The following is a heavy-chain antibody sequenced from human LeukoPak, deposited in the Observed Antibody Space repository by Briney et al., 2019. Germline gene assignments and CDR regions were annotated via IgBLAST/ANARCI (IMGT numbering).Heavy chain of an antibody. CDR3: AELGITMIGGV. CDR2: TRYDGRNK. J-gene: IGHJ6*04. D-gene: IGHD3-10*02. Sequence: GGSLRLSCAASGFTFSTYGMHWVRQAPGKGLEWVAFTRYDGRNKYYADSVKGRFTISRDNAKNSLYLQMNSLRAEDTAVYYCAELGITMIGGVWGKGTTVTISS. CDR1: GFTFSTYG. V-gene: IGHV3-30*02.